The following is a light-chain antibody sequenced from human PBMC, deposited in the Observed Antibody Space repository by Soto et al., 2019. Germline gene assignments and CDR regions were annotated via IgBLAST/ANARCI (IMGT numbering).Light chain of an antibody. CDR2: AAS. CDR1: QAVSGY. CDR3: QQLYSYPRT. V-gene: IGKV1-9*01. Sequence: DIQLTQSPSFLSASVGDRVIITCRASQAVSGYLAWYQQKPGKAPRLLIYAASTLQSGVPSRFSGSASGTEFTLTINSLQPEDFANYYCQQLYSYPRTFGQGTKLEIK. J-gene: IGKJ2*01.